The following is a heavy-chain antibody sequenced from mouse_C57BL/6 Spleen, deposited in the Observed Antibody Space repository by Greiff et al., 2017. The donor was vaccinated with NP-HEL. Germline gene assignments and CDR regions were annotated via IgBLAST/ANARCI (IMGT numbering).Heavy chain of an antibody. CDR3: ARQGYSNYYFDY. D-gene: IGHD2-5*01. J-gene: IGHJ2*01. CDR2: ISGGGGNT. CDR1: GFTFSSYT. Sequence: EVMLVESGGGLVKPGGSLKLSCAASGFTFSSYTMSWVRQTPEQRLEWVATISGGGGNTYYPDSVKGRFTISRDNAKNTLYLQMSSLRSEDTALYYCARQGYSNYYFDYWGQGTTLTVSS. V-gene: IGHV5-9*01.